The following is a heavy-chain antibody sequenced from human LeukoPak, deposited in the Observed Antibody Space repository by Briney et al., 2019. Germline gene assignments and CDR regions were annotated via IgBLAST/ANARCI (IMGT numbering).Heavy chain of an antibody. CDR2: INHSGST. Sequence: SETLSLTCAVCGGSFSGYYWSWIRQPPGKGLEWIGEINHSGSTNYNPSLKSRVTISVDTSKNQFSLKLSSVTAADTAVYYCARRQSYYYGSGAWGQGTLVTVSS. V-gene: IGHV4-34*01. CDR1: GGSFSGYY. J-gene: IGHJ5*02. D-gene: IGHD3-10*01. CDR3: ARRQSYYYGSGA.